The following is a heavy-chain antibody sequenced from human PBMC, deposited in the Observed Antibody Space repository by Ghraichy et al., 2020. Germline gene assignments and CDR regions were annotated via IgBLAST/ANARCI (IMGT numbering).Heavy chain of an antibody. V-gene: IGHV3-21*01. D-gene: IGHD1-26*01. CDR1: GFTFSSYS. CDR2: ISSSSSYI. CDR3: ARHHQGGATTYGMDV. J-gene: IGHJ6*02. Sequence: GGSLRLSCAASGFTFSSYSMNWVRQAPGKGLEWVSSISSSSSYIYYADSVKGRFTISRDNAKNSLYLQMNSLRAEDTAVYYCARHHQGGATTYGMDVWGQGTTVTVSS.